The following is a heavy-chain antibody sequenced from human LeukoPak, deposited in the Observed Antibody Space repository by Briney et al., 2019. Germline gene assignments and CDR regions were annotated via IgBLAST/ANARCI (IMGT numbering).Heavy chain of an antibody. CDR2: IKQDGSEK. J-gene: IGHJ4*02. CDR1: GFTFSDYW. Sequence: PGGSLRLSCAASGFTFSDYWMTWVRQAPGEGPEWVANIKQDGSEKYYVDSVRGRFSISRDNAKNSLFLQMNSLRAEDTAVYYCARRGGSSSRRSPIDYWGQGTLVTVSS. V-gene: IGHV3-7*01. CDR3: ARRGGSSSRRSPIDY. D-gene: IGHD6-6*01.